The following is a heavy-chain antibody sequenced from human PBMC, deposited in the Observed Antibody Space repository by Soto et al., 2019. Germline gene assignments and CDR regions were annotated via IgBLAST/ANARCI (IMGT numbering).Heavy chain of an antibody. CDR1: GVSFSGYY. J-gene: IGHJ4*02. V-gene: IGHV4-34*01. Sequence: SETLSLTCAVYGVSFSGYYWSWIRQPPGKGLEWVGEINHSGSTNYNPSLKSRVTISVDTSKNQFSLKLSSVTAADTAVYYCAREGYAMVRGAVDYWGQGTLVTVSS. D-gene: IGHD3-10*01. CDR2: INHSGST. CDR3: AREGYAMVRGAVDY.